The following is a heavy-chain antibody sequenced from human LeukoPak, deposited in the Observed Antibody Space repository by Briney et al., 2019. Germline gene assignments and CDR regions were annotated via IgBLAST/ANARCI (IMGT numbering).Heavy chain of an antibody. CDR1: GGSISSYY. D-gene: IGHD6-19*01. CDR2: IYDSETT. V-gene: IGHV4-59*08. CDR3: ARQAYSSGWYTAAY. J-gene: IGHJ4*02. Sequence: SETLSLTCTVSGGSISSYYWSWIRQPPGKGLEWIASIYDSETTKYNPSLRSRATISSDTSKNQFSLKLSSVTAADTAVYYCARQAYSSGWYTAAYWGQGTLVTVSS.